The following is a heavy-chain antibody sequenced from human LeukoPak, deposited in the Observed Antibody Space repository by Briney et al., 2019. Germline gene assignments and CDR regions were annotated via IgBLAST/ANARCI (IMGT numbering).Heavy chain of an antibody. CDR2: IYYSGST. CDR1: GGSISSYY. D-gene: IGHD3-10*01. J-gene: IGHJ4*02. CDR3: ARDSHFYGSGSLVY. V-gene: IGHV4-59*01. Sequence: SSETLSLTCTVSGGSISSYYWSWIRQPPGKGLEWIGYIYYSGSTNYNPSLKSRVTISVDTSKNQFSLKLSSVTAADTAVYYCARDSHFYGSGSLVYWGQGTLVTVSS.